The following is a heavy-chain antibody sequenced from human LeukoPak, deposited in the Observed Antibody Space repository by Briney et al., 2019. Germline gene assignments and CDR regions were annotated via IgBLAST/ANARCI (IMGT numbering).Heavy chain of an antibody. Sequence: SETLSLTCTVSGGSIGSGAYYWSWIRQHPGKGLEWIGYIYYSGSTYYNPSLKSRVTISVDTSKNQFSLKLSSVTAADTAVYYCARGELLGWFDPWGQGTLVTASS. CDR3: ARGELLGWFDP. CDR1: GGSIGSGAYY. J-gene: IGHJ5*02. CDR2: IYYSGST. V-gene: IGHV4-31*03. D-gene: IGHD1-26*01.